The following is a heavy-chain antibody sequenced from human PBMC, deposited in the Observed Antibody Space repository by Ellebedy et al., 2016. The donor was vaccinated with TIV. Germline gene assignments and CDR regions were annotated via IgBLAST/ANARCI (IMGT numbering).Heavy chain of an antibody. CDR1: GFTFSSYV. D-gene: IGHD6-19*01. J-gene: IGHJ5*02. CDR3: ASDSSGWYWWFDP. Sequence: PGGSLRLSCEASGFTFSSYVMHWVRQAPGKGLEWVAFISYDGRNKYYGDSVKGRFTISRDNSKNTLYLQMNSLRAEDTALYYCASDSSGWYWWFDPWGQGTLVTVSS. CDR2: ISYDGRNK. V-gene: IGHV3-30*04.